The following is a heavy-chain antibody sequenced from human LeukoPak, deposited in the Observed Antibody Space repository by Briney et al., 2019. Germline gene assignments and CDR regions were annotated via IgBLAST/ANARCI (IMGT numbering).Heavy chain of an antibody. CDR3: ARDFGPKLLSAHGS. V-gene: IGHV3-53*01. J-gene: IGHJ5*02. CDR1: GFTVSRNS. D-gene: IGHD1-26*01. CDR2: MSSGGST. Sequence: GGSLRLSCAASGFTVSRNSMSWVRQAPGKGLEWVSVMSSGGSTHYADSVKGRFTISRDSSKNTLYLQMNSLRADDTAVYYCARDFGPKLLSAHGSWGQGTLVTVSS.